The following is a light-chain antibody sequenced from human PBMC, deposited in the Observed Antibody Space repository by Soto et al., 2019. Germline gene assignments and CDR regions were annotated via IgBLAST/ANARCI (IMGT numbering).Light chain of an antibody. Sequence: EIVLTQSPGTLSLSPGERATLSCRASQSVSSSYLAWYQQKPGQAPRLLIYGASSRATGIPDRFSGSGSGTDFTLTISRRGPEVFAVYYCQNYVSSRTWTFGQGTKVEIK. CDR2: GAS. CDR1: QSVSSSY. CDR3: QNYVSSRTWT. J-gene: IGKJ1*01. V-gene: IGKV3-20*01.